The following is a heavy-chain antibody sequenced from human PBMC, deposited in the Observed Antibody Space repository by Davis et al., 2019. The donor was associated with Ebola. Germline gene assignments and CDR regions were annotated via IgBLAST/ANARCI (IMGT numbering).Heavy chain of an antibody. CDR2: IYYSGST. Sequence: PGGSLRLSCTVSGGSVSSGSYYWNWIRQPPGKGLEWIGYIYYSGSTNYNPSLKSRVTISVDTSKNQFSLKLSSVTAADTAVYYCARRGPLLRFLEWKNEGLAFDIWGQGTMVTVSS. V-gene: IGHV4-61*01. D-gene: IGHD3-3*01. J-gene: IGHJ3*02. CDR3: ARRGPLLRFLEWKNEGLAFDI. CDR1: GGSVSSGSYY.